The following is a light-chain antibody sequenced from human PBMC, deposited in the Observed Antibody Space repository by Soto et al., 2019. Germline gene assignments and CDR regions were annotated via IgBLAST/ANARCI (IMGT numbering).Light chain of an antibody. CDR3: QSYDSSLSGSL. V-gene: IGLV1-40*01. CDR1: SSNIGAGYD. J-gene: IGLJ3*02. CDR2: ANS. Sequence: QPVLTQPPSVSGAPGQRVTISCTGSSSNIGAGYDVHWYLQLPGAAPKLLIHANSNRPSGVPDRFSGSKSGTSASLAITGLQAEDEADYYCQSYDSSLSGSLFGGGTKLTVL.